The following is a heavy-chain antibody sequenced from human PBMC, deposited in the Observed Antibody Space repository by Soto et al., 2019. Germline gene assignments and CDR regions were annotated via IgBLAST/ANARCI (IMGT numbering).Heavy chain of an antibody. CDR1: GYIFSDSA. Sequence: GGSLRLSCAASGYIFSDSAMHWVRQASGKGPEWVGRIRNKANSYATVYGASVRGRFTISRDDSKNTAYLQMNSLKAEDTAVYYCARLWSEREPNFDSWGQGTLVTVSS. V-gene: IGHV3-73*01. J-gene: IGHJ4*02. D-gene: IGHD1-26*01. CDR3: ARLWSEREPNFDS. CDR2: IRNKANSYAT.